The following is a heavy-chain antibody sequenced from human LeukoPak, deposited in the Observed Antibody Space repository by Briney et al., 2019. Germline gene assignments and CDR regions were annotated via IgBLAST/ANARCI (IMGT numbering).Heavy chain of an antibody. CDR1: GYTFTSYA. CDR2: INAGNGNT. J-gene: IGHJ3*02. Sequence: ASVKVSCKASGYTFTSYAMHWVRQAPGQRLEWMGWINAGNGNTKYSQKFQGRVTITRDTSASTAYMELSSLRSEDTAVYYCVRRDGYNYDAFDIWGQGTMVTVSS. V-gene: IGHV1-3*01. CDR3: VRRDGYNYDAFDI. D-gene: IGHD5-24*01.